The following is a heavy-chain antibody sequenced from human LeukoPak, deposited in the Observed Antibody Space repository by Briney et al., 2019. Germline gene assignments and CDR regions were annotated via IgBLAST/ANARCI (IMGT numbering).Heavy chain of an antibody. CDR2: IKQDGSEK. J-gene: IGHJ6*02. D-gene: IGHD1-26*01. V-gene: IGHV3-7*03. Sequence: PGGSLRFSCAASGFTFSSYWMSWVRQAPGKGLEWVANIKQDGSEKYYVDSVKGRFTISRDNAKNSLYLQMNSLRAEDTAVYYCARTDSGSYYGMDVWGQGTTVTVSS. CDR3: ARTDSGSYYGMDV. CDR1: GFTFSSYW.